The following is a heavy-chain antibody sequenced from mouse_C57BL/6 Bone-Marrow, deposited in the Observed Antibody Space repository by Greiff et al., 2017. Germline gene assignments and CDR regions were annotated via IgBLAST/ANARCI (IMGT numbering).Heavy chain of an antibody. CDR1: GFTFSDAW. J-gene: IGHJ1*03. CDR2: IRNKANNHAT. D-gene: IGHD1-1*01. Sequence: EVKLMESGGGLVQPGGSMKLSCAASGFTFSDAWMDWVRQSPEKGLEWVAEIRNKANNHATYYAESVKGRFTISRDDSKSSVYLQMNSLRAEDTGIYYCTRTVRTVVAWYFDVWGTGTTVTVSS. V-gene: IGHV6-6*01. CDR3: TRTVRTVVAWYFDV.